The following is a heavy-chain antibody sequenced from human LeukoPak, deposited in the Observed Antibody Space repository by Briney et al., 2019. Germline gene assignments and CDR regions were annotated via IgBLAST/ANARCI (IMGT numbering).Heavy chain of an antibody. J-gene: IGHJ6*02. CDR1: GFTFSSYA. CDR2: ISYDGSNK. CDR3: ARDLINSSGWYDYYYYSMDV. V-gene: IGHV3-30-3*01. Sequence: GGSLRLSCAASGFTFSSYAMHWVRQAPGKGLEWVAVISYDGSNKYYADSVKGRFTISRDNSKNTLYLQMNSLRAEDTAVYYCARDLINSSGWYDYYYYSMDVWGQGTTVTVSS. D-gene: IGHD6-19*01.